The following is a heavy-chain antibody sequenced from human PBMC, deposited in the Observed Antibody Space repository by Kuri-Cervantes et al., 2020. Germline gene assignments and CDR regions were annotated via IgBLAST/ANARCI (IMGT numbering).Heavy chain of an antibody. CDR3: ARLWLERTFDY. CDR2: IYYSGST. CDR1: GCSISSYY. V-gene: IGHV4-59*05. Sequence: SETLSLTCTVSGCSISSYYWSWIRQAPGKGLEWVGSIYYSGSTYYNPSLKSRVTISVDTSKNQFPLKLSSVTAADTAVYYCARLWLERTFDYWGQGTLVTVSS. D-gene: IGHD3-10*01. J-gene: IGHJ4*02.